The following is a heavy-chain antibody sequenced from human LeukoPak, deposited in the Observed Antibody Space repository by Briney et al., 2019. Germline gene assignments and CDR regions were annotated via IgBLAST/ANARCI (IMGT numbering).Heavy chain of an antibody. V-gene: IGHV4-39*01. CDR1: GGSICSTNYF. D-gene: IGHD3-10*01. Sequence: PSETLSLTCTVSGGSICSTNYFWGWVRQPPGTGLEWIGSIHYGGATYYNPSLKSRVTISVDTSKNQFSLKLSSVTAADTAVYYCARAEILWFGEPNYDYWGQGTLVTVSS. CDR2: IHYGGAT. CDR3: ARAEILWFGEPNYDY. J-gene: IGHJ4*02.